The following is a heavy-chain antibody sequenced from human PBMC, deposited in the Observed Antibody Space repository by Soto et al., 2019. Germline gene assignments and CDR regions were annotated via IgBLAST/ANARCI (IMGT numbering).Heavy chain of an antibody. CDR3: ARDGYYDSSGQGYGMDV. J-gene: IGHJ6*02. D-gene: IGHD3-22*01. V-gene: IGHV1-69*04. Sequence: SVKVSCKASGGTFSSYTISWVRQAPGQGLEWMGRIIPILGIANYAQKFQGRVTITADKSTSTAYMELSSLRSEDTAVYYCARDGYYDSSGQGYGMDVWGQGTTVTVSS. CDR2: IIPILGIA. CDR1: GGTFSSYT.